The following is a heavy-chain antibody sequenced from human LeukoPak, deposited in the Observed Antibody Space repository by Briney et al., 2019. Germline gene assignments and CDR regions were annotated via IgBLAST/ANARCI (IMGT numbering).Heavy chain of an antibody. V-gene: IGHV3-23*01. J-gene: IGHJ4*02. Sequence: GGSLRLSCAASGFTFSSYAMSWVRQAPGKGLEWVSAISGSGGSTDYADSVKGRLTISRDNSKNTLYLQMNSLRAEDTAVYYCAKEAAYYGSGSPIGGWGQGTLVTVSS. D-gene: IGHD3-10*01. CDR2: ISGSGGST. CDR3: AKEAAYYGSGSPIGG. CDR1: GFTFSSYA.